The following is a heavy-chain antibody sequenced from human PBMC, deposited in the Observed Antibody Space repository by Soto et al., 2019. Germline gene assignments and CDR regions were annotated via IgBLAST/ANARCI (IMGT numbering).Heavy chain of an antibody. CDR3: AGDLGYSDCEVHY. CDR2: IRVNNGDT. V-gene: IGHV1-18*01. J-gene: IGHJ4*02. D-gene: IGHD4-17*01. CDR1: GYTFTNSG. Sequence: QVQLVQSGAEVKKPGASVKVSCKASGYTFTNSGFSWLRQAPGQGLEWVGWIRVNNGDTNYAQKHQGRVTMTTDTSTSTAFVELRSLTSDGTAVYYGAGDLGYSDCEVHYWGQGTLITVSS.